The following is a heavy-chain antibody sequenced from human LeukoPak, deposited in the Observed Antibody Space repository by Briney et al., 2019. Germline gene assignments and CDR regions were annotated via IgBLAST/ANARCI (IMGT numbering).Heavy chain of an antibody. J-gene: IGHJ5*02. Sequence: ASVKVSCKASGYTFTGYYMHWVRQAPGQGLEWMGWINPNSGGTNYAQKFQGRATMTRDTSISTAYMELSRLRSDDTAVYYCARDLGYSNENWFDPWGQGTLVTGST. CDR1: GYTFTGYY. V-gene: IGHV1-2*02. CDR3: ARDLGYSNENWFDP. CDR2: INPNSGGT. D-gene: IGHD4-11*01.